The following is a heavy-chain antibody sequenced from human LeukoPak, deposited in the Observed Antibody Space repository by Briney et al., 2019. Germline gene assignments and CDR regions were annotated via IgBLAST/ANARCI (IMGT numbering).Heavy chain of an antibody. CDR2: IRYDGTIK. CDR1: GFSFSSYG. J-gene: IGHJ4*02. D-gene: IGHD1-14*01. CDR3: AKDVNTGGDYFDY. V-gene: IGHV3-30*02. Sequence: GGSLRLSCAASGFSFSSYGMHWVRQTPGRGLEWVAFIRYDGTIKYYGDSVKGRFTISRDNSKNTLYLQMNSLRAEDTAVYYCAKDVNTGGDYFDYWGQGTLVTVSS.